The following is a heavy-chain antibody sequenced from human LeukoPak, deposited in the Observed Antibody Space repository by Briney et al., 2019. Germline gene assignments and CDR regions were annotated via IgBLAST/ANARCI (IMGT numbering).Heavy chain of an antibody. CDR3: AKDMMSARGAFDY. CDR1: GFTFDDYA. V-gene: IGHV3-9*01. J-gene: IGHJ4*02. D-gene: IGHD4/OR15-4a*01. Sequence: PGGSLRLSCAVYGFTFDDYAMHWVRQTPGKGLEWVSGISWNSGSIDYADSVKGRFTISRDNAKNSLYLQMNSLRPEDTALYFCAKDMMSARGAFDYWGQGTLVPVSS. CDR2: ISWNSGSI.